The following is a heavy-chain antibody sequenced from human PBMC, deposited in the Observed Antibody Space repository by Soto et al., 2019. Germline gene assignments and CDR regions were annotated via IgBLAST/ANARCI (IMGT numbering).Heavy chain of an antibody. CDR1: GFTFSSYG. J-gene: IGHJ6*02. D-gene: IGHD6-13*01. V-gene: IGHV3-23*01. CDR2: ISDTGRST. CDR3: AKERVFDLYTHYYYYGMDV. Sequence: ELQLLESGGGLVQPGGSLTVSCAASGFTFSSYGISWVRQAPGKGLEWVSGISDTGRSTQYADSVKGRFTISRDNSKNTLYLQMNSLRAEDTAVYYCAKERVFDLYTHYYYYGMDVWGQGTTVTVSS.